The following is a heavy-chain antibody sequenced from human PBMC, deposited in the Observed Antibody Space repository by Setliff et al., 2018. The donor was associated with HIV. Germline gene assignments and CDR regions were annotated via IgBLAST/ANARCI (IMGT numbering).Heavy chain of an antibody. CDR1: GGSISSSSSY. Sequence: SETLSLTCTVSGGSISSSSSYWSWIRQSPGKGLEWIGEINHSGSTHYNPPLKSRATISVDTSKNQFSLRLNSVTAADTAVYYCARGATLLPGYSDRWEYFYMDVWGKGTTVTVSS. CDR3: ARGATLLPGYSDRWEYFYMDV. CDR2: INHSGST. J-gene: IGHJ6*03. V-gene: IGHV4-39*07. D-gene: IGHD5-12*01.